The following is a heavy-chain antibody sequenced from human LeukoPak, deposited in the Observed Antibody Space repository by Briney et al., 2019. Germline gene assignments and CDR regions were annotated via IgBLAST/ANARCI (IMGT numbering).Heavy chain of an antibody. D-gene: IGHD6-13*01. V-gene: IGHV4-38-2*02. Sequence: SETLSLTCTVSGYSISSGYFWGWIRQPPGKGLEWIGTIYNSGSTYYNASLESRVTISVDTSKNQFSLKLSSVTAADTAVYYCARAYSSSWYFNWFDPWGPGTLVTVSS. CDR3: ARAYSSSWYFNWFDP. CDR2: IYNSGST. CDR1: GYSISSGYF. J-gene: IGHJ5*02.